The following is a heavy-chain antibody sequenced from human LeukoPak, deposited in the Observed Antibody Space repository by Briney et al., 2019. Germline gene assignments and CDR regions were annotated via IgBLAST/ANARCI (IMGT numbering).Heavy chain of an antibody. Sequence: GGSLRLSCAASGFTFSSYAMSWVRQAPGKGLEWVSAISGSGGSTYYADSVKGRFTISRDNAKNSLYLQMNSLRAEDTAVYYCARDHKGPRWELQPFDYWGQGTLVTVSS. CDR2: ISGSGGST. J-gene: IGHJ4*02. D-gene: IGHD1-26*01. CDR3: ARDHKGPRWELQPFDY. V-gene: IGHV3-23*01. CDR1: GFTFSSYA.